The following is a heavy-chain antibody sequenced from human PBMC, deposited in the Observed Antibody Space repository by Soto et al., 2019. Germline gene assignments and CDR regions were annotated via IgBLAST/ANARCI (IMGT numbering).Heavy chain of an antibody. CDR3: ARDGEYSNRWYYFDS. D-gene: IGHD6-13*01. CDR1: GYTFTAYY. CDR2: INPNSGGT. J-gene: IGHJ4*02. Sequence: ASVKVSCKASGYTFTAYYMHWVRQAPGQGLEWMGWINPNSGGTNYAQKFQGWVTMTRDTSISTAYMELSRLRSDDTAVYYCARDGEYSNRWYYFDSWGQGTLVTVSS. V-gene: IGHV1-2*04.